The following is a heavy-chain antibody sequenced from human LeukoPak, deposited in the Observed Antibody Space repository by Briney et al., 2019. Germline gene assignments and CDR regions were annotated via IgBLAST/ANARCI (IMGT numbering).Heavy chain of an antibody. J-gene: IGHJ6*02. V-gene: IGHV3-9*01. CDR2: ISWNSGSI. Sequence: GGSLRLSCAASGFTFDDYAMHWVRQAPGKGLEWVSGISWNSGSIGYADSVKGRFTISRDNAKNSLYLQMNSLRAEDTALYYCAKDAYSSGWYYYYYGTDVWGQGTTVTVSS. CDR3: AKDAYSSGWYYYYYGTDV. CDR1: GFTFDDYA. D-gene: IGHD6-19*01.